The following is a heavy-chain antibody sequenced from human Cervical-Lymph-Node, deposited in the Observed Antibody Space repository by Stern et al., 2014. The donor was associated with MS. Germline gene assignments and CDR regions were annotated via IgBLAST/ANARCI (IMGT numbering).Heavy chain of an antibody. J-gene: IGHJ4*02. D-gene: IGHD6-19*01. CDR1: GFTFSSYG. Sequence: QMQLVESGGGVVQPGGSLRLSCAASGFTFSSYGMHWVRQAPGKGLEWVAIISYDGSYQYYLDSVKGRFTISRDNSKNTLFLQMNSLRAEDTAVYYCAKDGSSSGFDYWGQGTLVTVSS. CDR3: AKDGSSSGFDY. CDR2: ISYDGSYQ. V-gene: IGHV3-30*18.